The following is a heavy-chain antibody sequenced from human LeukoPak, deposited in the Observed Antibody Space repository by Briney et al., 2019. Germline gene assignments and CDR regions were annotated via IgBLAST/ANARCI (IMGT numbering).Heavy chain of an antibody. CDR1: GFTFSSNW. Sequence: GGSLRLSCTASGFTFSSNWMSWVRQAPGKGLEWLANIRQDGGDKHXVDSXXGRFTISRDNAKNSVYLQMNSLRAEDTALYYCAXYSGGPGDPGGFDSWGQGTLVTVSS. CDR3: AXYSGGPGDPGGFDS. CDR2: IRQDGGDK. V-gene: IGHV3-7*01. J-gene: IGHJ4*02. D-gene: IGHD2-15*01.